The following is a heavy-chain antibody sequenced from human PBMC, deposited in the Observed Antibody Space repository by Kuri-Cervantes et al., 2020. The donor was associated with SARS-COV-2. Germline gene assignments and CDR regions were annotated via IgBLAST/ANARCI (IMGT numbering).Heavy chain of an antibody. CDR3: ASGQYSSSPSRSDAFDI. Sequence: SCTVSGGSISSGGYYWSWIRQHPGKGLEWIGYIYYSRSTYYNPSLKSLVTISVDTSKNQFSLKLSSVTAADTAVYYCASGQYSSSPSRSDAFDIWGQGTMVTVSS. CDR2: IYYSRST. J-gene: IGHJ3*02. V-gene: IGHV4-31*01. CDR1: GGSISSGGYY. D-gene: IGHD6-6*01.